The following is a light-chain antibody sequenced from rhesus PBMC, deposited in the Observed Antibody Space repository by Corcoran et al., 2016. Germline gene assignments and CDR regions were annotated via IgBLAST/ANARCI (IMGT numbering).Light chain of an antibody. Sequence: DIQMTQSPSSLSASVGDTVTITCRASRSISSWLAWYQQKPGKAPKLLINKASTLQSGVPSRFSGSGAGTDFSLTISSLQSEDFATYYCQQYNSSPWTFGLGTKVEIK. CDR2: KAS. CDR1: RSISSW. CDR3: QQYNSSPWT. V-gene: IGKV1-22*01. J-gene: IGKJ1*01.